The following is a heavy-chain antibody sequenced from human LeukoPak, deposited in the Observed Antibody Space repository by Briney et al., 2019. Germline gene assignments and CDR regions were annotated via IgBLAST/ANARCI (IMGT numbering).Heavy chain of an antibody. D-gene: IGHD2-15*01. J-gene: IGHJ5*02. Sequence: SQTLSLTCAVSGGSIGSGGYYWGWIRQPPGKGLEWIGSIYYGGSTYYNPSLKSRVTISVDTSMNQFSLKLSFVTTADTAVYYCARALGYCSGGSCTRGYNWFDPWGQGTLVTVPS. CDR2: IYYGGST. CDR3: ARALGYCSGGSCTRGYNWFDP. V-gene: IGHV4-39*01. CDR1: GGSIGSGGYY.